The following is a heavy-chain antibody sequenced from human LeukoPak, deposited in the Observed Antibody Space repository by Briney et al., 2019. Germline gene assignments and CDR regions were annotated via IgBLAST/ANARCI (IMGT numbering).Heavy chain of an antibody. V-gene: IGHV3-30*18. CDR1: EFTFSRYA. CDR3: AKDNGKWDFLALFDH. J-gene: IGHJ4*02. D-gene: IGHD1-14*01. Sequence: GGSLRLSCAASEFTFSRYAMHWVRKAPGKGLEWLAIISYDGTKTYYADSVKGRFTISRDNSKNILYLQMNSPRTEDTGLYYCAKDNGKWDFLALFDHWGQGAHVIV. CDR2: ISYDGTKT.